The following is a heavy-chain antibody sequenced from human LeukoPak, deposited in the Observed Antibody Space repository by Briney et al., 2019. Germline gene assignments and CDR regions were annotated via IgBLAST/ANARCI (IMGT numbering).Heavy chain of an antibody. D-gene: IGHD3-10*01. Sequence: PGGSLRLSCSASGFTFSSYAMTWVRQAPGKGLEWVSAISGSGGYTYYADSVKGRFTISRDNSKNTLHLQMNSLRAEDTAVYYCAKTPYGSGGYYNDYWGQGTLVTVSS. J-gene: IGHJ4*02. CDR2: ISGSGGYT. CDR3: AKTPYGSGGYYNDY. CDR1: GFTFSSYA. V-gene: IGHV3-23*01.